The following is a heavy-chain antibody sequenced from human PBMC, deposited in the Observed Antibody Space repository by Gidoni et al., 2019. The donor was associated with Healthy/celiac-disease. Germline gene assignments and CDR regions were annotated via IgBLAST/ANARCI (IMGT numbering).Heavy chain of an antibody. CDR2: IYYSGST. Sequence: QVQLQESGPGLVKPSETLSLTCTVSSGSISSYYWSWIRQPPGKGLEWIGYIYYSGSTNYNPSLKSRVTISVDTSKNQFSLKLSSVTAADTAVYYCARQYGDGYFDYWGQGTLVTVSS. J-gene: IGHJ4*02. CDR1: SGSISSYY. D-gene: IGHD4-17*01. CDR3: ARQYGDGYFDY. V-gene: IGHV4-59*01.